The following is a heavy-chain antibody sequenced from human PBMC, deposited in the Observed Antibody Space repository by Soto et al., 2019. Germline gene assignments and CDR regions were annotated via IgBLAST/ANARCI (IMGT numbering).Heavy chain of an antibody. CDR3: ARALSSAAGLYFDY. CDR1: VDSIINYY. D-gene: IGHD6-13*01. CDR2: IHATEST. J-gene: IGHJ4*02. Sequence: SETLSLTCTVSVDSIINYYWSWIRQPAGKGMEWIGRIHATESTNYNPSLKSRVTMSIDTSNNQFSLKLSSLTAADTAVYYCARALSSAAGLYFDYWGQGTLVTVSS. V-gene: IGHV4-4*07.